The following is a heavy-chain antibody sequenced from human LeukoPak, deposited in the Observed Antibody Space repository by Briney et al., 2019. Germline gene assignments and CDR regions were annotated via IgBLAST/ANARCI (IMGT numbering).Heavy chain of an antibody. CDR3: ARLRGYDLFDF. CDR2: IDPGNCYT. D-gene: IGHD5-12*01. Sequence: RAALLISSKAAGGSFTSYSIRRGRRKPGKEGEWRGRIDPGNCYTNYCPSFKGHVTISADKSMNTVYLQWSTLKPSDTAMYYCARLRGYDLFDFWGQGTLVTVSS. J-gene: IGHJ4*02. CDR1: GGSFTSYS. V-gene: IGHV5-10-1*01.